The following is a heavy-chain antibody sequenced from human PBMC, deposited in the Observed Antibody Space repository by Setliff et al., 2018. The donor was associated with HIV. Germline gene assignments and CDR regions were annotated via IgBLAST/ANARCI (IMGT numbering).Heavy chain of an antibody. V-gene: IGHV3-30*02. Sequence: GGSLRLSCAASGFTFSDYDIHLVRQAPGKGLEWVAFMRYDGSNKDYADSVKGRFTISRDNSKNTLFLQMNSLRPEDTAIYYCAKDKSYHDYIWGSSVLAYWGQGTLVTVSS. D-gene: IGHD3-16*01. CDR3: AKDKSYHDYIWGSSVLAY. CDR1: GFTFSDYD. J-gene: IGHJ4*02. CDR2: MRYDGSNK.